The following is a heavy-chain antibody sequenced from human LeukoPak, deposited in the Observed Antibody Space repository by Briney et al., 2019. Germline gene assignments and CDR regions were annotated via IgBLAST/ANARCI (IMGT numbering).Heavy chain of an antibody. J-gene: IGHJ4*02. CDR2: IYTSGST. CDR1: GGSISSYY. CDR3: ARDASYYHGSGSPRHFDY. V-gene: IGHV4-4*07. D-gene: IGHD3-10*01. Sequence: PSETLSLTCTVSGGSISSYYWSWIRQPAGKGLEWIGRIYTSGSTNYNPSLKSRVTMSVDTSKNQFSLKLSSVTAADTAVYYCARDASYYHGSGSPRHFDYWGQGTLVTVSS.